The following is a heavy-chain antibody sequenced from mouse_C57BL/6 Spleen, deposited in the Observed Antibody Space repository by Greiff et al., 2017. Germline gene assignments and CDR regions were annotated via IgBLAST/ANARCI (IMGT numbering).Heavy chain of an antibody. J-gene: IGHJ2*01. D-gene: IGHD3-2*02. CDR1: GFTFNTYA. CDR2: IRSKSSNYAT. CDR3: VRDRDSSGVFDY. V-gene: IGHV10-3*01. Sequence: EVKVEESGGGLVQPKGSLKLSCAASGFTFNTYAMHWVRQAPGKGLEWVARIRSKSSNYATYYADSVKVRFTISRDDSQSMLYLQMNNLKTEDTAMYYCVRDRDSSGVFDYWGQGTTLTVSS.